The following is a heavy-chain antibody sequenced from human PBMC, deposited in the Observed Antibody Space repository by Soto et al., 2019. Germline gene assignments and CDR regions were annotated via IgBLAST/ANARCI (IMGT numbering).Heavy chain of an antibody. CDR2: IRSKPKNYAT. J-gene: IGHJ4*02. D-gene: IGHD3-16*02. CDR3: TRHLSDC. V-gene: IGHV3-73*01. CDR1: GFSFSDSA. Sequence: GGSLRLSCAASGFSFSDSAIHWVRQASGNGLEWVGRIRSKPKNYATAYAESVKGRFTISRDDSKSTAYLQMNSLKTEDTAVYYCTRHLSDCWGQGTLVTVSS.